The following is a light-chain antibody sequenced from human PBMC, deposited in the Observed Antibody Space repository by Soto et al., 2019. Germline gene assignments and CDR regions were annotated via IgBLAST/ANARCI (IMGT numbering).Light chain of an antibody. CDR1: QSIGTY. CDR3: QHSYRTPYI. V-gene: IGKV1-39*01. J-gene: IGKJ2*01. CDR2: GAT. Sequence: DLQMTQSPSSLSASVGDRVTISCRASQSIGTYLNWYQQKPGVAPKLLIYGATSVQSGVPPRFSGSGSRTDFTLTIIDLQPEDSATYFCQHSYRTPYIFGQGTKLEIK.